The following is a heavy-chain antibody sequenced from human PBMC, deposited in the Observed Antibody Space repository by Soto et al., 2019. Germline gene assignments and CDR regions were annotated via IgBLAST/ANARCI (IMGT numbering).Heavy chain of an antibody. J-gene: IGHJ4*02. CDR1: GDSITTYY. CDR2: IRYSGNT. CDR3: ARHATFGTGLLVD. V-gene: IGHV4-59*08. D-gene: IGHD3-3*01. Sequence: SETLSLTCTVSGDSITTYYCSWLRQPPGKSLEWMGYIRYSGNTNYNPSLKSRLAISVDTSKNQFSLMLRSVTAADTAVYYCARHATFGTGLLVDSGLGTLVTVSS.